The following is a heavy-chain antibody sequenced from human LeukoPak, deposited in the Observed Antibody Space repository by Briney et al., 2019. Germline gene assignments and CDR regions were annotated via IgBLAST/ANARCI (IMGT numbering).Heavy chain of an antibody. J-gene: IGHJ3*02. CDR3: ARPWAGDRGAFDI. D-gene: IGHD3-16*01. Sequence: GESLKISCKGSGYSFTSYWIGWVRQMPGKGLEWMGVIYPGDSDTRYSPSFQGQVTISADKSISTAYLQWSSLKTSDTAMYYCARPWAGDRGAFDIWGQGTMVTVSS. V-gene: IGHV5-51*03. CDR2: IYPGDSDT. CDR1: GYSFTSYW.